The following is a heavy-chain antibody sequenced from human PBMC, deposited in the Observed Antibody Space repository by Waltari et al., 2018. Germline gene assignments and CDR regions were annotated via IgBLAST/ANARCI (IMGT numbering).Heavy chain of an antibody. V-gene: IGHV5-10-1*01. CDR3: VRHRTTYPLEIDY. J-gene: IGHJ4*02. CDR1: GYSFTSHW. D-gene: IGHD2-2*01. Sequence: EVQLVQSVAEVKKPDESLRIPCEGSGYSFTSHWISWVRQMPGKGLEWVGRIDPSDSFRNYGPAFEGHVTISVDQSLRTAYLQWDSLKASDTAIYYCVRHRTTYPLEIDYWGQGTLVTVSS. CDR2: IDPSDSFR.